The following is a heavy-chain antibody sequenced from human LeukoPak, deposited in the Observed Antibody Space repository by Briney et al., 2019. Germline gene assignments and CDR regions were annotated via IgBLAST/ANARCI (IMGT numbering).Heavy chain of an antibody. V-gene: IGHV3-23*01. CDR3: AKRRDIVVVVAARDYFDY. D-gene: IGHD2-15*01. CDR2: ISGSGGST. CDR1: GFTFSSYA. Sequence: GGSLRLSCAASGFTFSSYAMSRVRQAPGKGLEWVSAISGSGGSTYYADSVKGRFTISRDNSKNTLYLQMNSLRAEDTAVYYCAKRRDIVVVVAARDYFDYWGQGTLVTVSS. J-gene: IGHJ4*02.